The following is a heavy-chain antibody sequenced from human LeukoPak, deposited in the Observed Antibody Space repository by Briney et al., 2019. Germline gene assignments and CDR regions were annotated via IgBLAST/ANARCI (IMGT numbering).Heavy chain of an antibody. CDR1: GFTFSSYW. J-gene: IGHJ3*02. Sequence: GGSLRLSCAASGFTFSSYWMHWVRQAPGKGLVWVSNINSDGSTTTYADSVKGRFTISRDNAENTLYLQMNSLRAEDTAVYYCAGGWYGAPRSTFDIRGQGTMVTVSS. CDR3: AGGWYGAPRSTFDI. CDR2: INSDGSTT. V-gene: IGHV3-74*01. D-gene: IGHD2-15*01.